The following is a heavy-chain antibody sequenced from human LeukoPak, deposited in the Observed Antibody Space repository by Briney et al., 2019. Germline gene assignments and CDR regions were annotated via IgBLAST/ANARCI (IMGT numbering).Heavy chain of an antibody. D-gene: IGHD3-10*02. V-gene: IGHV3-7*01. Sequence: SGGSLRLSCAASGFSFSISWMSWVRQAPGKGLEWVANIKPDASETNYVDSVKGRFTISRDNAKNSLYLQMNSLRAEDTAVYYCAELGITMIGGVWGKGTTVTISS. J-gene: IGHJ6*04. CDR2: IKPDASET. CDR3: AELGITMIGGV. CDR1: GFSFSISW.